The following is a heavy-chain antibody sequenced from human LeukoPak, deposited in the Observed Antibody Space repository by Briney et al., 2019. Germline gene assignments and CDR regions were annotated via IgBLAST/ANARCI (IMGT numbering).Heavy chain of an antibody. D-gene: IGHD4-17*01. Sequence: GGSLRLSCAASGVTFSSFVMHWVRQAPGQGLEWVAVISFDGSNQYYADSVKGRFTIYRDNFKNTVYLQMNSLRAEETAVYYCAKSHPPTVTTEEGEYLQHWGQGTLVTVSS. V-gene: IGHV3-30*18. CDR2: ISFDGSNQ. CDR1: GVTFSSFV. J-gene: IGHJ1*01. CDR3: AKSHPPTVTTEEGEYLQH.